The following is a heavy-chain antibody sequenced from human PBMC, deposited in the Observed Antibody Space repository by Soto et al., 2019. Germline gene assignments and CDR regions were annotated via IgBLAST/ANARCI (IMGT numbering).Heavy chain of an antibody. CDR2: INPSGGST. Sequence: AAKVSCTAAGYTVTSYYMHWVRQAPGQGLEWMGIINPSGGSTSYAQKFQGRVTMTRDTSPSTVYMELSSLRSEDTAVYYCAREAFSRDYYDSSGYYQPDYWGQGTMVRVSS. CDR1: GYTVTSYY. D-gene: IGHD3-22*01. J-gene: IGHJ4*02. V-gene: IGHV1-46*01. CDR3: AREAFSRDYYDSSGYYQPDY.